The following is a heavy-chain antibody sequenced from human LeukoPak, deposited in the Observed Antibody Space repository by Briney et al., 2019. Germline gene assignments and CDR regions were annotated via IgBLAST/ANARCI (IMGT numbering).Heavy chain of an antibody. J-gene: IGHJ4*02. CDR1: GFTFSSYG. V-gene: IGHV3-30*02. D-gene: IGHD6-13*01. CDR2: IRYDGSNK. Sequence: GGSLRLSCAAPGFTFSSYGMHWVPQAPGKGLGWVAFIRYDGSNKYYADSVKGRFTISRDNSKNTLYLQMNSLRAEDTAVYYCAKRSAAAGTPDYWGQGTLVTVSS. CDR3: AKRSAAAGTPDY.